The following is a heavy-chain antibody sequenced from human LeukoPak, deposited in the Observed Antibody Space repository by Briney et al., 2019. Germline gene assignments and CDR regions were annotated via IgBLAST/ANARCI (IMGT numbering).Heavy chain of an antibody. V-gene: IGHV3-48*03. D-gene: IGHD2-15*01. CDR3: ARGWYGDFDY. CDR2: IASDGSI. CDR1: GFIISNYE. Sequence: PGGSLRLSCVASGFIISNYEMNWVRQAPGKGLEWISFIASDGSIEYADSVKGRFTISRDNAKNSLYLQMNSLRAEDTAVYYYARGWYGDFDYWGQGTLVTVSS. J-gene: IGHJ4*02.